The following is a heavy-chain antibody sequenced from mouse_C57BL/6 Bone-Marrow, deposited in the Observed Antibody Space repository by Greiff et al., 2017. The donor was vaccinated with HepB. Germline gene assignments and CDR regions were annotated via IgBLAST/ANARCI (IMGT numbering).Heavy chain of an antibody. CDR1: GYTFTSYW. V-gene: IGHV1-55*01. J-gene: IGHJ2*01. D-gene: IGHD1-1*01. CDR2: IYPGSGST. CDR3: ARGGTVVSYYFDY. Sequence: VQLQQPGAELVKPGASVKMSCKASGYTFTSYWITWVKQRPGQGLEWIGDIYPGSGSTNYNEKFKSKATLTVDTSSSTAYMQLSSLTSEDSAVYYCARGGTVVSYYFDYWGQGTTLTVSS.